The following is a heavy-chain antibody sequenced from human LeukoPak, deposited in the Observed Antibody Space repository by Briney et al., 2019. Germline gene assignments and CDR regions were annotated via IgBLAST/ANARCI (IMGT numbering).Heavy chain of an antibody. CDR2: INHSGST. CDR3: ARDYEAAADWYFDL. J-gene: IGHJ2*01. Sequence: SETLSLTCAVYGGSFSGYYWSWIRQPPGKGLEWIGEINHSGSTNYNPSLKSRVTISVDTSKNQFSLKLSSVTAADTAVYYCARDYEAAADWYFDLWGRGTLVTVSS. V-gene: IGHV4-34*01. CDR1: GGSFSGYY. D-gene: IGHD6-13*01.